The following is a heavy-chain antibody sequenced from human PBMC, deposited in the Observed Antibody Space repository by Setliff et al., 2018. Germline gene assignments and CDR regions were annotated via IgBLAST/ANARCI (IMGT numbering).Heavy chain of an antibody. Sequence: ASVKVSCKASGYTFSANAIHWVRQAPGQRLEWMGFIYTDNGNTKYSKNFQDRVAITRDTSASTAYMEPRSLRSDDTAIYYCARGPPEFVVAPAEGKFDYWGQGTLVTVSS. V-gene: IGHV1-3*04. D-gene: IGHD2-15*01. CDR1: GYTFSANA. CDR2: IYTDNGNT. J-gene: IGHJ4*02. CDR3: ARGPPEFVVAPAEGKFDY.